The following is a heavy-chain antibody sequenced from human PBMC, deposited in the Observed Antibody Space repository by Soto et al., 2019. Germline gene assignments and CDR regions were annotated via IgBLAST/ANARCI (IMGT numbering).Heavy chain of an antibody. CDR1: GFTFSSYG. J-gene: IGHJ4*02. CDR3: AKSWCDSSGYSDY. CDR2: ISYDGSNK. D-gene: IGHD3-22*01. Sequence: QVQLVESGGGVVQPGRSLRLSCAASGFTFSSYGMHWVRQAPGKGLEWVAVISYDGSNKYYADSVKGRFTISRDNSKNTLYLQMNSLRAEDTAVYYCAKSWCDSSGYSDYWGQGTLVTVSS. V-gene: IGHV3-30*18.